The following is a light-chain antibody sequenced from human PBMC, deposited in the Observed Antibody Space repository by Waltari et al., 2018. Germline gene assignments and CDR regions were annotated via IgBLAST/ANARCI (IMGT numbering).Light chain of an antibody. CDR2: EVD. J-gene: IGLJ2*01. CDR3: SSYTYGGPWV. V-gene: IGLV2-23*02. Sequence: SALTQPASVSASPGQSITISCTGSSSDIGSYDLVAWYQQTPGKAPHLLIYEVDKRPSGASYRCSGSKSGTAASLTVSGLQPEDEGHYFCSSYTYGGPWVFGGGTLLTVL. CDR1: SSDIGSYDL.